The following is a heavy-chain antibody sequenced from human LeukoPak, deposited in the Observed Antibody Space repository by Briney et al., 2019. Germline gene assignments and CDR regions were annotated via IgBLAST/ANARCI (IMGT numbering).Heavy chain of an antibody. J-gene: IGHJ4*02. CDR2: INQGGSVK. CDR3: ARFGYSGWNLEY. D-gene: IGHD5-12*01. CDR1: GFSFRDFW. Sequence: GGSLRLSCAASGFSFRDFWMTWVRQAPGKGLEWVANINQGGSVKYYVDSVKGRFTTSRDDAKSSLYVQMNSLRDEDTAVYYCARFGYSGWNLEYWGQGTLVTVSS. V-gene: IGHV3-7*01.